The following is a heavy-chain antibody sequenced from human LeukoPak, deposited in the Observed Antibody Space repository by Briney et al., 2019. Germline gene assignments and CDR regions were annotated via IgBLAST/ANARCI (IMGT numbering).Heavy chain of an antibody. CDR1: GFTFSTYA. CDR3: ARDSLVAGTSDY. CDR2: ISSSSSYI. J-gene: IGHJ4*02. D-gene: IGHD6-19*01. V-gene: IGHV3-21*01. Sequence: GGSLRLSCAASGFTFSTYAMNWVRQAPGKGLEWVSSISSSSSYIYYADSVKGRFTISRDNAKNSLYLQMNSLRAEDTAVYYCARDSLVAGTSDYWGQGTLVTVSS.